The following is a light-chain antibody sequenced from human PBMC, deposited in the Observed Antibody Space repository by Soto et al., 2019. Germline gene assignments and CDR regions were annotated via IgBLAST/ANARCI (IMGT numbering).Light chain of an antibody. CDR1: QGISTS. CDR3: QQTNSFPLN. V-gene: IGKV1D-12*01. J-gene: IGKJ4*01. Sequence: DIQMTQSPSSVSASVGDGVTITCRASQGISTSLGWYQPKPGKAPKLLIYAASSLQSGVPSRFSGTGSGTDFTLTISSLQPEDFATYYCQQTNSFPLNFGGGTKVDLK. CDR2: AAS.